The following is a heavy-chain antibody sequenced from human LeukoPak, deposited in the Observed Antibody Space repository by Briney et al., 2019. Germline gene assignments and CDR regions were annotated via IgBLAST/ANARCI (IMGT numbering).Heavy chain of an antibody. Sequence: GGSLRLSCAASGFTFSSYVMSWVRQAPGKGLEWVSSISNSGGSTYYADSVKGRFTISRDNSKNTLYLQMNSLRAEDTAVYYCAKVPRYCSGGSCYPKYYFDYWGQGTLVTVSS. CDR1: GFTFSSYV. CDR3: AKVPRYCSGGSCYPKYYFDY. CDR2: ISNSGGST. V-gene: IGHV3-23*01. D-gene: IGHD2-15*01. J-gene: IGHJ4*02.